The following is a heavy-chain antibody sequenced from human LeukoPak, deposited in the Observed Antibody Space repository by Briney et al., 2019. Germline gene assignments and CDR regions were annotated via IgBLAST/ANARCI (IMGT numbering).Heavy chain of an antibody. J-gene: IGHJ4*02. V-gene: IGHV3-33*01. Sequence: GGSLRLSCAASGFTLSNYGMHWVRQAPGKGLQWMAVLWYDGSYKYYADSVKGRFTISRDNSKNTLYLQMNSLRAEDTAVYYCARDRGIAVAGLDYWGQGPLVTVSS. CDR1: GFTLSNYG. CDR3: ARDRGIAVAGLDY. CDR2: LWYDGSYK. D-gene: IGHD6-19*01.